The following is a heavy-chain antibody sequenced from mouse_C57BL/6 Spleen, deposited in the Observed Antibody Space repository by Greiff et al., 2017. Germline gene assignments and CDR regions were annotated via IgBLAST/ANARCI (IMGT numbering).Heavy chain of an antibody. CDR1: GYTFTSYW. V-gene: IGHV1-64*01. Sequence: QVQLQQPGAELVKPGASVKLSCKASGYTFTSYWMHWVKQRPGQGLEWIGMIHPNSGSTNYNEKFKSKATLTVDKSSSTAYMQLSSLTSEDSAVYYCARRGDYDYDGGPFDYWGQGTTLTVSS. D-gene: IGHD2-4*01. CDR3: ARRGDYDYDGGPFDY. CDR2: IHPNSGST. J-gene: IGHJ2*01.